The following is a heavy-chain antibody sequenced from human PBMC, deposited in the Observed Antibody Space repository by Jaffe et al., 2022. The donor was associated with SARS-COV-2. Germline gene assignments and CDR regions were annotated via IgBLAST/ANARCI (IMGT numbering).Heavy chain of an antibody. V-gene: IGHV4-34*01. D-gene: IGHD3-22*01. CDR2: INHSGST. Sequence: QVQLQQWGAGLLKPSETLSLTCAVYGGSFSGYYWSWIRQPPGKGLEWIGEINHSGSTNYNPSLKSRVTISVDTSKNQFSLKLSSVTAADTAVYYCAAWNSSGYGFAFDIWGQGTMVTVSS. CDR1: GGSFSGYY. J-gene: IGHJ3*02. CDR3: AAWNSSGYGFAFDI.